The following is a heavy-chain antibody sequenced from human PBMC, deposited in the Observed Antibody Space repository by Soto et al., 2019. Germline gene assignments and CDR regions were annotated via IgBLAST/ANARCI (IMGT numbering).Heavy chain of an antibody. Sequence: EVQLVESGGGLVQPGGSLRISCAASGFTFTDYWMHWVRQVPGKGLVWVSRIHSDGNTTSYAGSVKGRFTISRDNAKNTVYLQMNSLRAEDTAMYYCARDGGGPYNLWGRGTLVTVSS. D-gene: IGHD3-16*01. CDR2: IHSDGNTT. CDR3: ARDGGGPYNL. V-gene: IGHV3-74*01. J-gene: IGHJ2*01. CDR1: GFTFTDYW.